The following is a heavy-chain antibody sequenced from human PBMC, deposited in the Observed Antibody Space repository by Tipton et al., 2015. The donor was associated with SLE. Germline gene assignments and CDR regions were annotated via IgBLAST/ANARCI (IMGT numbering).Heavy chain of an antibody. J-gene: IGHJ4*02. CDR3: ARDDPDGESSGKPGDH. CDR1: GGSVSSGDYS. V-gene: IGHV4-30-2*01. CDR2: VYQTART. Sequence: TLSLTCGVSGGSVSSGDYSWSWIRQPPGKGLEWIGNVYQTARTYYNPSLKSRVTISVDTSKNQFSLKLSSVTAADTAVYYCARDDPDGESSGKPGDHWGQGTLVTVSS. D-gene: IGHD3-22*01.